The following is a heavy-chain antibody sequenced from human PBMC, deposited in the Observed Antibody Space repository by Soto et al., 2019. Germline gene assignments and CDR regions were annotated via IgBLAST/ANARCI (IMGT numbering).Heavy chain of an antibody. CDR3: ARDYGSGSYYNHDAFDI. J-gene: IGHJ3*02. CDR1: GGSISSYY. CDR2: IYYSGST. Sequence: SETLSLTCTVSGGSISSYYWSWIRQPPGKGLEWIGYIYYSGSTNYNPSLKSRATISVDTSKNQFSLKLSSVTAADTAVYYCARDYGSGSYYNHDAFDIWGQGTMVTVSS. D-gene: IGHD3-10*01. V-gene: IGHV4-59*01.